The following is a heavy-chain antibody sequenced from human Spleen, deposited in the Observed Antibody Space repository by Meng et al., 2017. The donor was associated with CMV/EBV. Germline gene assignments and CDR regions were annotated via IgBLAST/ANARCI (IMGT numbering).Heavy chain of an antibody. J-gene: IGHJ5*02. CDR3: AREAGYSSSWYSIYGDNNWFDP. Sequence: SETLSLTCAVYRGSFNGYYWNWIRQSPGKGLEWIGEINHSGATNLNPSLRSRVTMSVDASKNQFSLKLSSVTAADTAVYYCAREAGYSSSWYSIYGDNNWFDPWGQGTLVTVSS. CDR1: RGSFNGYY. CDR2: INHSGAT. D-gene: IGHD6-13*01. V-gene: IGHV4-34*01.